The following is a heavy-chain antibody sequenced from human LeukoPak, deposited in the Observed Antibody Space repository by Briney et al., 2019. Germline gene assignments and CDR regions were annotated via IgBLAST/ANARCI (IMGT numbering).Heavy chain of an antibody. CDR2: ISAYNGNT. D-gene: IGHD6-13*01. CDR1: GGTFSSYA. CDR3: ARVVAAAGIDY. J-gene: IGHJ4*02. Sequence: ASVKVSCKASGGTFSSYAISWVRQAPGQGLEWMGWISAYNGNTNYAQKLQGRVTMTTDTSTSTAYMELRSLRSDDTAVYYCARVVAAAGIDYWGQGTLVTVSS. V-gene: IGHV1-18*01.